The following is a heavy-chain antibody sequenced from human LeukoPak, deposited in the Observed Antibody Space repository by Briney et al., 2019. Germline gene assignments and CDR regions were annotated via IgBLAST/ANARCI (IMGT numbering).Heavy chain of an antibody. D-gene: IGHD1-1*01. V-gene: IGHV3-53*01. Sequence: PGGSLRLSCAASGFSVTRNYVSWVRQAPGKGLEWVSLMYSGGSTSYADSVKGRFTISRDTSKNTLCLQMSSLRAEDTALYYCARYDNGKDYFDYWGQGTLVTVSS. CDR1: GFSVTRNY. CDR3: ARYDNGKDYFDY. J-gene: IGHJ4*02. CDR2: MYSGGST.